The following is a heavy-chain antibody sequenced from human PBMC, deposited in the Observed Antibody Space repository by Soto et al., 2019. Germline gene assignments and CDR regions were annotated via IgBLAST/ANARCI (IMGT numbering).Heavy chain of an antibody. J-gene: IGHJ6*02. CDR2: IWYDGSNK. D-gene: IGHD3-10*01. CDR1: GFTFSSYG. V-gene: IGHV3-33*01. CDR3: ARERTVRGWDGYYYYGMDV. Sequence: PGGSLRLSCAASGFTFSSYGMHWVRQAPGKGLEWVAVIWYDGSNKYYADSVKGRFTISRDNSKNTLYLQMNSLRAEDTAVYYCARERTVRGWDGYYYYGMDVWGQGTTVTVSS.